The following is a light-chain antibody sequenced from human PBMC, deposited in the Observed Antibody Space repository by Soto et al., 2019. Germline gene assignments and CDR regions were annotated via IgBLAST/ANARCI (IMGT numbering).Light chain of an antibody. Sequence: DIQMTQSPSSLSASVGDRVTITCRASLSISNYLTWYQQMPGKAPKLLIYAASSLQSGVPSRFSGSGSGTDFSLTISSXQPEDFATYNCQQSYSTPLTFGGGTKVDTK. J-gene: IGKJ4*01. CDR3: QQSYSTPLT. CDR1: LSISNY. CDR2: AAS. V-gene: IGKV1-39*01.